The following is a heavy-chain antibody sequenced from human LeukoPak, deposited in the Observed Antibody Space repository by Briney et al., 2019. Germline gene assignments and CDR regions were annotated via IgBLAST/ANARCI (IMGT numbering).Heavy chain of an antibody. D-gene: IGHD6-19*01. CDR1: GGSFSGYY. J-gene: IGHJ4*02. V-gene: IGHV4-31*11. CDR3: ARDLRAVGFDY. CDR2: IYYSGST. Sequence: SETLSLTCAVYGGSFSGYYWSWIRQHPGKGLEWIGYIYYSGSTYYNPSLESRVTISVDTSKNQFSLKLSSVTAADTAVYYCARDLRAVGFDYWGQGTLVTVSS.